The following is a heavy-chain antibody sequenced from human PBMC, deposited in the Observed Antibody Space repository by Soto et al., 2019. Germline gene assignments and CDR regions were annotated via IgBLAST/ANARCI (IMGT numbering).Heavy chain of an antibody. V-gene: IGHV3-13*01. Sequence: PGGSLRLSCAASGFTFSNYDMHWVRQPTGKGLDWVSSIGTAGDTYYPASVKGRFTVSRENAKNSLYLQMNSLRDEDTAVYYCARDLGFSGYVAFGMDVWGQGTTVTVSS. D-gene: IGHD5-12*01. CDR1: GFTFSNYD. J-gene: IGHJ6*02. CDR2: IGTAGDT. CDR3: ARDLGFSGYVAFGMDV.